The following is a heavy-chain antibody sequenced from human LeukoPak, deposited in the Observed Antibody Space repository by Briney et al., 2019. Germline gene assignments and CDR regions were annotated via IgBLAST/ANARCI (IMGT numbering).Heavy chain of an antibody. CDR1: GASVTDYY. V-gene: IGHV4-59*02. Sequence: SETLSLTCTVSGASVTDYYWSWIRQSPGKGLEWISYIHHSGHSDYNPSLRSRVTTSLDTSKNQFSLNLISVTAADTAVYYCTRGHWGLQSWSQGTLVTVSS. CDR3: TRGHWGLQS. CDR2: IHHSGHS. J-gene: IGHJ5*02. D-gene: IGHD7-27*01.